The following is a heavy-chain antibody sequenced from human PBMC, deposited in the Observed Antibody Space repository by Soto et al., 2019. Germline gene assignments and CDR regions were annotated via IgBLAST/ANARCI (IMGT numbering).Heavy chain of an antibody. CDR2: IHHSGSA. Sequence: QVQLQESGPGLVRPSGTLSLTCVVSGGSITTTSWWSWVRQPPGEGLEWIGEIHHSGSANYNPSLKSRVTLSIDKSKNQFSLRLTSVTAADTAVYYCARVEFGNFGAYWGQGTLVTVSS. D-gene: IGHD3-10*01. J-gene: IGHJ4*02. CDR1: GGSITTTSW. V-gene: IGHV4-4*02. CDR3: ARVEFGNFGAY.